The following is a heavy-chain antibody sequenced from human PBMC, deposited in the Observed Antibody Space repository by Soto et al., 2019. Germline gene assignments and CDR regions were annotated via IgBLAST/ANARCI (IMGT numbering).Heavy chain of an antibody. J-gene: IGHJ4*02. D-gene: IGHD4-17*01. CDR3: ARWGLRWRTIDY. CDR2: INPNSGGT. V-gene: IGHV1-2*02. Sequence: ASVKVSRKASGYTFTGYYMHWVRQAPGQGLEWMGWINPNSGGTNYAQKFQGRVTMTRDTSISTAYMEPSRLRSDDTAVYYCARWGLRWRTIDYWGQGTLVTVSS. CDR1: GYTFTGYY.